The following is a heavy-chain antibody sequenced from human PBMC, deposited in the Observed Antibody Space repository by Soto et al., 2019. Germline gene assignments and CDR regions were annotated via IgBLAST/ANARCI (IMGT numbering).Heavy chain of an antibody. CDR1: GFTFSSYG. CDR2: ISYDGNNK. D-gene: IGHD4-4*01. V-gene: IGHV3-30*18. Sequence: PGGSLRLSCAASGFTFSSYGMHWVRQAPGKGLEWVAVISYDGNNKYYVDSVKGRFTTSRDNSKNTLYLQMNSLRPEDTALYYCAQAIGYSQSGGLSFGMDVWGQGTTVTVSS. J-gene: IGHJ6*02. CDR3: AQAIGYSQSGGLSFGMDV.